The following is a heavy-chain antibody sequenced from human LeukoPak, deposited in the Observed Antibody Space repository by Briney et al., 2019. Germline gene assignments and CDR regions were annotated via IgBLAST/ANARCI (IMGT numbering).Heavy chain of an antibody. J-gene: IGHJ4*02. CDR1: GFSLSTSGVG. Sequence: SGPTLVKPTQTLTLTCTFSGFSLSTSGVGVGWIRQPPGKALEWLALIYWNDDKRYSPSLKSRLTITKDTSKNQVVLTMTNMDPVDTATYYCALTGRGSSWGVYFDYWGQGTLVTVSS. CDR3: ALTGRGSSWGVYFDY. V-gene: IGHV2-5*01. CDR2: IYWNDDK. D-gene: IGHD6-13*01.